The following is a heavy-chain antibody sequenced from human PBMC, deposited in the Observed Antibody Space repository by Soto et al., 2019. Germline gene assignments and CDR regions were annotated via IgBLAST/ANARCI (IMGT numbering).Heavy chain of an antibody. D-gene: IGHD6-13*01. CDR1: GFTFSSYG. Sequence: GGSLRLSCAASGFTFSSYGMHWVRQAPGKGLEWVAVIWYDGSNKYYADSVKGRFTISRDNSKNTLYLQMNSLRAEDTAVYYCARVWWSIAAAGTGGDYYYGMDVWGQGTTVTVSS. J-gene: IGHJ6*02. CDR3: ARVWWSIAAAGTGGDYYYGMDV. V-gene: IGHV3-33*01. CDR2: IWYDGSNK.